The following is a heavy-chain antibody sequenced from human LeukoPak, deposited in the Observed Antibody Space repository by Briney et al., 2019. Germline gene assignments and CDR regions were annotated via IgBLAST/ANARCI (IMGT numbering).Heavy chain of an antibody. V-gene: IGHV1-3*03. CDR2: ITTGRGET. J-gene: IGHJ4*02. CDR1: GYTFTDYA. CDR3: ARGGQQWRGGNYFDS. Sequence: ASVKVSCKASGYTFTDYALHWVRQAPGQSLEWMGWITTGRGETRYSQDFQRRIALTRDKSANTVYMDLSDLTSEDTAIYYCARGGQQWRGGNYFDSWGQGTLVAVSS. D-gene: IGHD6-19*01.